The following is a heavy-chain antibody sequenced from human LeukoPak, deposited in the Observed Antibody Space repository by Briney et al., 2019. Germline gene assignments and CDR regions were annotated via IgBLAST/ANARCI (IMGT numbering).Heavy chain of an antibody. Sequence: PGGSLRLSCAASGFTFSSYGMHWVRQAPGKGLEWVAFIRYDGSNKYYADSVKGRFTISRDNSKNTLYLQMNSLRAEDTAVYYCAKSLGHGSSEAYYYYMDVWGKGTTVTVSS. J-gene: IGHJ6*03. CDR1: GFTFSSYG. V-gene: IGHV3-30*02. D-gene: IGHD6-13*01. CDR2: IRYDGSNK. CDR3: AKSLGHGSSEAYYYYMDV.